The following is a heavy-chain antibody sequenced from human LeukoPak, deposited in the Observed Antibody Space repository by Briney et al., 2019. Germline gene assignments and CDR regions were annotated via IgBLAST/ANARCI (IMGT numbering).Heavy chain of an antibody. Sequence: GGSLRLSCAASGFTFRSYAMNWVRQAPGKGLEWVSYISSSGSTIYYADSVKGRFTISRDNAKNSLYLQMNSLRAEDTAVYYCAELGITMIGGVWGKGTTVTISS. CDR2: ISSSGSTI. J-gene: IGHJ6*04. CDR1: GFTFRSYA. V-gene: IGHV3-48*03. D-gene: IGHD3-10*02. CDR3: AELGITMIGGV.